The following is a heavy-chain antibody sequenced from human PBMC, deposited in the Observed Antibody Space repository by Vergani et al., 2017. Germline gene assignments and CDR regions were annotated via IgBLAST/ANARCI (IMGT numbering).Heavy chain of an antibody. CDR3: TTGPQAAYCGGDCSFDY. Sequence: EVQLVESGGGLVKPGGSLRLSCAASGFTFSNAWMSWVRQAPGKGLEWVGRIKSKTDGGTTDYAAPVKGRFTISRDDSKNTLYLQMNSLKTEDTAVYYCTTGPQAAYCGGDCSFDYWGQGTLVTVSS. CDR1: GFTFSNAW. D-gene: IGHD2-21*02. J-gene: IGHJ4*02. CDR2: IKSKTDGGTT. V-gene: IGHV3-15*01.